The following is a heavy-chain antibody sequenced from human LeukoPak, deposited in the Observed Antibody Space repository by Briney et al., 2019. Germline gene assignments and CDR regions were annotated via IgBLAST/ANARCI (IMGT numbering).Heavy chain of an antibody. CDR1: GFTFSDYY. CDR2: ISSSGSTI. CDR3: ESCLASWIQLYFASDD. J-gene: IGHJ4*02. D-gene: IGHD5-18*01. Sequence: GGSLRLSCEASGFTFSDYYMSWIRQAPGKGLEWVSYISSSGSTIIYADYVKGRFTISRDNAKNSLYLQMNSLRAEDTAVYYCESCLASWIQLYFASDDWGQGTLVTVSS. V-gene: IGHV3-11*01.